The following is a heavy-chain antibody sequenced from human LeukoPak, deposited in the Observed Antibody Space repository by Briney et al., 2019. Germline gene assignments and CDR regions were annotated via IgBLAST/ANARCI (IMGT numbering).Heavy chain of an antibody. J-gene: IGHJ1*01. CDR2: ISGSGGST. D-gene: IGHD3-22*01. Sequence: SGGSLRLSCVASGFTFSSYAMSWVRLAPGKGLEWVSAISGSGGSTYYADSVKGRFTISRDNSKNTLYLQMNSLRAEDTAVYYCAKAGTFSTDSSGEYFQHWGQGTLVTVSS. V-gene: IGHV3-23*01. CDR1: GFTFSSYA. CDR3: AKAGTFSTDSSGEYFQH.